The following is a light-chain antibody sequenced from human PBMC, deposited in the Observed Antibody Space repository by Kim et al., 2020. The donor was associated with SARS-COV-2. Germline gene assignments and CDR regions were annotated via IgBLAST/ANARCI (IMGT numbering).Light chain of an antibody. J-gene: IGLJ2*01. Sequence: ELTQPPSASGTPGQRVTISCSGSSSNIGSNYVYWYQQLPGTAPKLLIYRNNQRPSGVPDRFTGSKSGTSASLAITGLRSEDEADYYCAAWDDSHVVFG. CDR3: AAWDDSHVV. CDR2: RNN. CDR1: SSNIGSNY. V-gene: IGLV1-47*01.